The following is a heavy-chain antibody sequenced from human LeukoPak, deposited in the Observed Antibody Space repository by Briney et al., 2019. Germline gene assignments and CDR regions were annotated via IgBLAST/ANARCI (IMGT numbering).Heavy chain of an antibody. D-gene: IGHD4-23*01. CDR2: INPSGGST. Sequence: ASVKVSCKASGYTFTSYYVHWVRQAPGQGLEWMGIINPSGGSTSYAQKFQGRVIITRDMSTSTDYMELSSLRSEDTAVYYCARDNSVEDTAWWFDPWGQGTLVTVSS. CDR3: ARDNSVEDTAWWFDP. J-gene: IGHJ5*02. CDR1: GYTFTSYY. V-gene: IGHV1-46*01.